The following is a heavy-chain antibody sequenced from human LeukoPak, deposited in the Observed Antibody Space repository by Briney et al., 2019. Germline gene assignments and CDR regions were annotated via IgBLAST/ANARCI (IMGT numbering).Heavy chain of an antibody. Sequence: PSETLSLICAVSGGSVSSYYWSWIREPAGKGLEWIGRIYASVYTYYNPSLKSRVTMSVDTSKNQFSLRLTTVTAADTAVYYCARDSNLEYSSSRGLGRWGQGTLVTVSS. CDR1: GGSVSSYY. V-gene: IGHV4-4*07. D-gene: IGHD6-6*01. CDR2: IYASVYT. J-gene: IGHJ4*02. CDR3: ARDSNLEYSSSRGLGR.